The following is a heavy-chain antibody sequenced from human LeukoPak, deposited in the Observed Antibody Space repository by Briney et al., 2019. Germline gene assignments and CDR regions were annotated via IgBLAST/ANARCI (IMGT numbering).Heavy chain of an antibody. CDR2: IYYSGST. CDR1: GGSISSGDYY. Sequence: SQTLSLTCTVSGGSISSGDYYWSWIRQPPGKGLEWIGDIYYSGSTYYNPSLKSRVTISVDTSKNQFSLKLSSVTAADTAVYYCARDRGYSYGYGYFDLWGRGTLVTVSS. CDR3: ARDRGYSYGYGYFDL. V-gene: IGHV4-30-4*01. J-gene: IGHJ2*01. D-gene: IGHD5-18*01.